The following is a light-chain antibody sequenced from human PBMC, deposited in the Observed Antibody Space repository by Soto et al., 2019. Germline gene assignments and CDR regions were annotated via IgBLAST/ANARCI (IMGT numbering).Light chain of an antibody. V-gene: IGLV2-14*01. CDR3: ASLTTTNFV. Sequence: QSALTQPASVTGSPGQSITIPCTGTSSDVGAYNLVSWYQHLPDKAPKLIISEVTNRTSGVSDRFSGSKSGNTASLTISGLQAEDEADYYCASLTTTNFVFGSGTKVTVL. CDR1: SSDVGAYNL. J-gene: IGLJ1*01. CDR2: EVT.